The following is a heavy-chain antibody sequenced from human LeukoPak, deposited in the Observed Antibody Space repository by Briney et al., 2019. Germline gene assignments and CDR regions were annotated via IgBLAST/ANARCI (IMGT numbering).Heavy chain of an antibody. V-gene: IGHV3-30*02. J-gene: IGHJ4*02. Sequence: GGSLRLSCAASGFTFSRFGMHWVRQAPGKGLEWVAFIRYDGIKQYYADSVKGRFTISRDNSKNTLYLQMNSLKVEETTLYYCVKDRCSPTGCYFDSWGQGTLVTVSS. CDR1: GFTFSRFG. CDR3: VKDRCSPTGCYFDS. D-gene: IGHD2-2*01. CDR2: IRYDGIKQ.